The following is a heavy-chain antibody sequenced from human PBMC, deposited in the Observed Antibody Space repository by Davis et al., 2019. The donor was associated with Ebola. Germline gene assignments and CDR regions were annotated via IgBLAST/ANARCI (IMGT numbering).Heavy chain of an antibody. Sequence: KVSCKGSGYSFTSYWIGWVRQMPGKGLEWMGRIDPSDSYTDYSPSFQGHVTISTDKSISTAYLQWSSLKASDTAMYYCARRAAVGTNYYYYYMDVWGKRDHGHRLL. CDR2: IDPSDSYT. CDR1: GYSFTSYW. CDR3: ARRAAVGTNYYYYYMDV. V-gene: IGHV5-10-1*01. D-gene: IGHD6-13*01. J-gene: IGHJ6*03.